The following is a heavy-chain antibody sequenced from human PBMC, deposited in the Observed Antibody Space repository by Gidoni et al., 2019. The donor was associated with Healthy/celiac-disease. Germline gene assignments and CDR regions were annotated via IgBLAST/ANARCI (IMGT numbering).Heavy chain of an antibody. Sequence: EVQLLESGGGLVQPGGSLRLSCAASGFTFSSYAVSWVRQAPGKGLGWVSAISGSGGSTYYADSVKGRFTISRDNSKNTLYLQMNSLRAEDTAVYYCANFHYSNDRDETFDPWGQGTLVTVSS. CDR1: GFTFSSYA. D-gene: IGHD4-4*01. V-gene: IGHV3-23*01. J-gene: IGHJ5*02. CDR2: ISGSGGST. CDR3: ANFHYSNDRDETFDP.